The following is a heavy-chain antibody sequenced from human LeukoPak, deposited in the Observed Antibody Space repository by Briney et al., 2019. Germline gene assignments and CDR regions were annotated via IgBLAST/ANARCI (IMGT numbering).Heavy chain of an antibody. CDR3: ARHVGADTAMVIRPVGMDV. J-gene: IGHJ6*02. CDR1: GGSISSYY. CDR2: IYYSGST. V-gene: IGHV4-59*08. D-gene: IGHD5-18*01. Sequence: SETLSLTCTVSGGSISSYYWSWIRQPPGKGLEWIGYIYYSGSTNYNPSLKSRVTISVDTSKNQFSLKLSSVTAADTAVYYCARHVGADTAMVIRPVGMDVWGQGTTVTVSS.